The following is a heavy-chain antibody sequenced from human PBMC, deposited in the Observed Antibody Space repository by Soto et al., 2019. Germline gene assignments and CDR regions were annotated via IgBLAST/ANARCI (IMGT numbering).Heavy chain of an antibody. CDR3: AKDLIVGATTHFDY. CDR1: GFTFSSYA. D-gene: IGHD1-26*01. V-gene: IGHV3-23*01. J-gene: IGHJ4*02. CDR2: ISGSGGST. Sequence: EVQLLESGGGLVQPGGSLSLSCAASGFTFSSYAMSWVRQAPGKGLEWVSAISGSGGSTYYADSVKGRFTISGDNSTNTLYVHMNSLRAEDTAVYYCAKDLIVGATTHFDYWGQGTLVAVSS.